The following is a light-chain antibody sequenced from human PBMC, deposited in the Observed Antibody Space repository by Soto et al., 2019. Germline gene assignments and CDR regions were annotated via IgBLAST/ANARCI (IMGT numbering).Light chain of an antibody. V-gene: IGKV1-5*01. CDR2: DAS. Sequence: SASVGDRVSITCRAIQSISSWLAWYQQKPGKAPKLLIYDASSLEGGVPSRFSGSGSGTEFTLTISSLQPYDFATYYCQQYNSYSITFGQGTRLEI. CDR3: QQYNSYSIT. CDR1: QSISSW. J-gene: IGKJ5*01.